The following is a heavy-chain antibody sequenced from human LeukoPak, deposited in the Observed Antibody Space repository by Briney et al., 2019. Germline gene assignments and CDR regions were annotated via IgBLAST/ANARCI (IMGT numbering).Heavy chain of an antibody. CDR2: IRSKAYGGTT. Sequence: GGSLRLSCTAAGFTFGEYSMSWVRQAPRKWLGWVGFIRSKAYGGTTEYAASVKGRFTISRDDSKIIGYLQMNSLKTEDTAVYYCTRDSEWELTTWGQGTLVTVSS. D-gene: IGHD1-26*01. CDR3: TRDSEWELTT. V-gene: IGHV3-49*04. J-gene: IGHJ5*02. CDR1: GFTFGEYS.